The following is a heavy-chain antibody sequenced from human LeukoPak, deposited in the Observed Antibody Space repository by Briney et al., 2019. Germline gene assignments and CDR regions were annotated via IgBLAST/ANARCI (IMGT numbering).Heavy chain of an antibody. Sequence: SETLSLTCTVSGGSINSYYWSWIRQPPGKGLEWIGYIYYSGSNNYNPSLKSRVTISVDTSKNQFSLKLSSVTAADTAVYYCARQGRAAAGTDYFDYWGQGTLVTVSS. CDR3: ARQGRAAAGTDYFDY. J-gene: IGHJ4*02. CDR2: IYYSGSN. V-gene: IGHV4-59*08. CDR1: GGSINSYY. D-gene: IGHD6-13*01.